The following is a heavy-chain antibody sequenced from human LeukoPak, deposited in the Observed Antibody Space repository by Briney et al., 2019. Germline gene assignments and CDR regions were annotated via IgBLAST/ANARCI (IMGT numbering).Heavy chain of an antibody. CDR1: GYTLTELS. Sequence: GASVKVSCKVSGYTLTELSMHWVRQAPGRGLESVSAINYNGDSTYYANSVKGRFIISRDNSMKTLFLQMGSLRVEDTAVYYCAKDRGYWGQGTLVTVSP. J-gene: IGHJ4*02. CDR2: INYNGDST. CDR3: AKDRGY. V-gene: IGHV3-64*01.